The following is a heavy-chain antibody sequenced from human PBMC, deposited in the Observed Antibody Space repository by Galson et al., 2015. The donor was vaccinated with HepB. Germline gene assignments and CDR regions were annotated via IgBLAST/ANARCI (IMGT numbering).Heavy chain of an antibody. D-gene: IGHD1-1*01. J-gene: IGHJ4*02. CDR1: GFTFSNYA. V-gene: IGHV3-30-3*01. Sequence: SLRLSCAASGFTFSNYAMHWVRQAPGKGLEWVAIISFDGSNKYYADSVKGRFTISRDSSKNTLYLQMNSLRAEDTAVYYCAPGEDWNVDYWGQGTLVTVSS. CDR2: ISFDGSNK. CDR3: APGEDWNVDY.